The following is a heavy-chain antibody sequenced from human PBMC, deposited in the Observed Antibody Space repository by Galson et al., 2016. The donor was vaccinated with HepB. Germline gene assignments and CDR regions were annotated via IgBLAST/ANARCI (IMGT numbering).Heavy chain of an antibody. Sequence: SLRLSCAASGFAFSSHWMHWVRQDLGKGLVWVSRINSDGTISNYADSVKGRFTISRDNAKNTLYLHMNSLRAEDTAVYFCVRDHSVVPTTAYNWFDPWGRGSPVTVSS. J-gene: IGHJ5*02. V-gene: IGHV3-74*01. CDR3: VRDHSVVPTTAYNWFDP. CDR2: INSDGTIS. D-gene: IGHD4-23*01. CDR1: GFAFSSHW.